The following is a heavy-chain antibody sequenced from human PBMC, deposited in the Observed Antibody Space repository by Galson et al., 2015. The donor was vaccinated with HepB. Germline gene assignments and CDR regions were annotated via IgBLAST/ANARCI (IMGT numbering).Heavy chain of an antibody. CDR1: GFTFSSYA. Sequence: SLRLSCAASGFTFSSYAMSWVRQAPGKGLEWVSAISGSGGSTYYADSVKGRFTISRDNAKNSLYLQMNSLRAEDTAVYYCARAPHPNYGKRPQMFDYWGQGTLVTVSS. V-gene: IGHV3-23*01. CDR3: ARAPHPNYGKRPQMFDY. D-gene: IGHD4-17*01. CDR2: ISGSGGST. J-gene: IGHJ4*02.